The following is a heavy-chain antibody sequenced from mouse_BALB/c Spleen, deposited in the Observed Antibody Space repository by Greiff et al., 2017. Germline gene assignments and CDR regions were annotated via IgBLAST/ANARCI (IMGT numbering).Heavy chain of an antibody. Sequence: VQLQQSGTVLARPGASVKMSCKASGYTFTSYWMHWVKQRPGQGLEWIGAIYPGNSDTSYNQKFKGKAKLTAVTSTSTAYMELSSLTNEDSAVYYCTRKDYYGSSSFDYWGQGTTLTVSS. D-gene: IGHD1-1*01. J-gene: IGHJ2*01. V-gene: IGHV1-5*01. CDR3: TRKDYYGSSSFDY. CDR2: IYPGNSDT. CDR1: GYTFTSYW.